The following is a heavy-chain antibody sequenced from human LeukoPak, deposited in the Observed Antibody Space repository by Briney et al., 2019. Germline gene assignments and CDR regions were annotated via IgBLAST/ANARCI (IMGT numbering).Heavy chain of an antibody. CDR2: ISSSGSTI. CDR3: ARPITLGGVIVSSSY. D-gene: IGHD3-16*02. V-gene: IGHV3-48*03. J-gene: IGHJ4*02. CDR1: GFTFSSYE. Sequence: GGSLRLSCAASGFTFSSYEMNWVRQAPGKGLEWVSYISSSGSTIYYADSVKGRFTISRDNAKNSLYLQMNSLRAEDTAVYYCARPITLGGVIVSSSYWGQGTLVTVSS.